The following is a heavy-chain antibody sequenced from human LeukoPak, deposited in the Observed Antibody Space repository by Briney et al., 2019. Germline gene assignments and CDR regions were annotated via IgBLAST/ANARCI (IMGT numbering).Heavy chain of an antibody. CDR1: GFTFDDYA. V-gene: IGHV3-9*03. CDR2: ISWNSGSI. D-gene: IGHD4-11*01. J-gene: IGHJ4*02. CDR3: VKADSNYVGGPDY. Sequence: GRSLRLSCAASGFTFDDYAMHWVRQAPGKGLEWVSGISWNSGSIGYADSVKGRFTISRDNAKNSLYLQMNSLRAEDVALYYCVKADSNYVGGPDYWGQGTLVTVSS.